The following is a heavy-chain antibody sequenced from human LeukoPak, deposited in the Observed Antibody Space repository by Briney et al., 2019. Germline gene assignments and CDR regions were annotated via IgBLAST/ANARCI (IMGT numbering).Heavy chain of an antibody. CDR2: ISYDGSNK. Sequence: PGGSLRLSCAASGFTFSNYAMHWVRQAPGKGLEWVAVISYDGSNKYFADSVKGRFTMSRDNSKNTLYLQMNSLRGEDTAVYYCARGRYSSTENWFDPWGQGTLVTVSS. CDR3: ARGRYSSTENWFDP. D-gene: IGHD6-19*01. J-gene: IGHJ5*02. V-gene: IGHV3-30*04. CDR1: GFTFSNYA.